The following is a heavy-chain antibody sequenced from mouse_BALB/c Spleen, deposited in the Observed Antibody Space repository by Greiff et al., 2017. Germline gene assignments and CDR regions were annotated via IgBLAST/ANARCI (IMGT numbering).Heavy chain of an antibody. CDR2: ISSGGSYT. D-gene: IGHD2-4*01. Sequence: EVMLVESGGGLVKPGGSLKLSCAASGFTFSSYAMSWVRQTPEKRLEWVATISSGGSYTYYPDSVKGRFTISRDNAKNTLYLQMSSLRSEDTAMYYCAREIDYGGFADWGQGTLVTVSA. CDR1: GFTFSSYA. CDR3: AREIDYGGFAD. V-gene: IGHV5-9-1*01. J-gene: IGHJ3*01.